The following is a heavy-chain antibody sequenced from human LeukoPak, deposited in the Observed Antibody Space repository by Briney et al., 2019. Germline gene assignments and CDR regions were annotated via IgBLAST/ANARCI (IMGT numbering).Heavy chain of an antibody. D-gene: IGHD6-19*01. J-gene: IGHJ4*02. CDR3: ARFHWYSSGWQPFDY. Sequence: GGSLRLSCAASGFTFSSYAMSWVRQAPGKGLEWVSAISDSGGSTYYADSVKGRFTISRDNSKNTLYLQMNSLRAEDTAVYYCARFHWYSSGWQPFDYWGQGTLVTVSS. CDR2: ISDSGGST. CDR1: GFTFSSYA. V-gene: IGHV3-23*01.